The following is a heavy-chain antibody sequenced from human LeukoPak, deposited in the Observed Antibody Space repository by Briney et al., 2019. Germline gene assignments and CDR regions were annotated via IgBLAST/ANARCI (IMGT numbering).Heavy chain of an antibody. CDR3: ARITYYYDSSGYYEAFDI. Sequence: SVKVSCKASGGTFCSYAISWVRQAPGQGLEWMGGIIPIFGTANYAQKFQGRVTITADESTSTAYMELSSLRAEDTAVYYCARITYYYDSSGYYEAFDIWGQGTMVTVSS. D-gene: IGHD3-22*01. J-gene: IGHJ3*02. CDR2: IIPIFGTA. CDR1: GGTFCSYA. V-gene: IGHV1-69*01.